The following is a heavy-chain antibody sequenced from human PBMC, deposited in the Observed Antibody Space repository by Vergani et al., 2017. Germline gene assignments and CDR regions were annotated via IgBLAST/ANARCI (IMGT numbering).Heavy chain of an antibody. V-gene: IGHV1-18*01. CDR3: ARSRYNWDLDP. Sequence: QVQLVQSGAEVKKPGASVKVSCKASGYTFTTYGISWVRQAPGQGLEWVGWISAYNGDTNYQERRQGRVTMTTDTSTSTAYMELRSLRSDDTAVYYCARSRYNWDLDPWGQGTLVTVSS. D-gene: IGHD1-20*01. CDR2: ISAYNGDT. CDR1: GYTFTTYG. J-gene: IGHJ5*02.